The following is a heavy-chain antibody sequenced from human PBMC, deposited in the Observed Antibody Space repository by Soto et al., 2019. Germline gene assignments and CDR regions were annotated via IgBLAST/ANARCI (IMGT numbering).Heavy chain of an antibody. V-gene: IGHV3-73*01. J-gene: IGHJ6*03. CDR1: GFTFSGSA. Sequence: GGSLRLSCAASGFTFSGSAMHWVRQASGKGLEWVGRIRSKANSYATAYAASVKGRFTISRDDSKNTAYLQMNSLKTEDTAVYYCTSTVTGGGYYYYYYMDVWGKGTTVTVSS. CDR3: TSTVTGGGYYYYYYMDV. D-gene: IGHD4-17*01. CDR2: IRSKANSYAT.